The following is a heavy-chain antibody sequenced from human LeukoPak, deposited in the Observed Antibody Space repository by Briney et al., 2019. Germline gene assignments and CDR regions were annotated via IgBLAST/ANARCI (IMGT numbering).Heavy chain of an antibody. D-gene: IGHD6-19*01. CDR1: AFTVSNNY. V-gene: IGHV4-39*01. J-gene: IGHJ4*02. CDR2: IYYSGST. CDR3: ARQGEIAVAAVDY. Sequence: GSLRLSCAASAFTVSNNYMGWVRQPPGKGLEWIGSIYYSGSTYYNPSLKSRVTISVDTSKNQFSLRLSSVTAADTAVYYCARQGEIAVAAVDYWGQGTLVTVSS.